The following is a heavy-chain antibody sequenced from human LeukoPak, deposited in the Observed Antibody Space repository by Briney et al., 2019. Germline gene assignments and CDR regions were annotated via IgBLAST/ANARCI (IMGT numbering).Heavy chain of an antibody. CDR2: IYYSGST. CDR3: ARDRVYYFDY. J-gene: IGHJ4*02. V-gene: IGHV4-59*01. CDR1: GGSISSYY. Sequence: SETLSLTCTVSGGSISSYYWSWIRQPPGKGLEWVGYIYYSGSTNYNPSLKSRVTISVDTSKNQFSLKLSSVTAADTAVYYCARDRVYYFDYWGQGTLVTVSS. D-gene: IGHD2-8*01.